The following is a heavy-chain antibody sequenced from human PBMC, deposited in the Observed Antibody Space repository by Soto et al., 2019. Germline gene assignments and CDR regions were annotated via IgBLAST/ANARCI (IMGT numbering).Heavy chain of an antibody. Sequence: GGSLRLSCAVSGFTFSTYCMHWVRQAPETGLVWVSRICRDGSGTDYADSVKGRFTISRDDAKNSLYLQMNSLRVEDTAIYYCVRGTSAWRGMDYWGKGTLVTVSS. CDR3: VRGTSAWRGMDY. CDR2: ICRDGSGT. V-gene: IGHV3-74*01. D-gene: IGHD6-19*01. CDR1: GFTFSTYC. J-gene: IGHJ4*02.